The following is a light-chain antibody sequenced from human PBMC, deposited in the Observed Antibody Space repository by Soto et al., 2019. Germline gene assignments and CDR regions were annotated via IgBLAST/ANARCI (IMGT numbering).Light chain of an antibody. Sequence: EIVLTQSPVTLSLSPGEIATLSCSASQSVGSYFAWYQQKPGQAPRLLIYDASSRATGIPARFSGSGYGTDFALTISSLEPEDFAVYYCQQRSDWPSTFGGGTRVEIK. CDR3: QQRSDWPST. CDR1: QSVGSY. V-gene: IGKV3-11*01. J-gene: IGKJ4*01. CDR2: DAS.